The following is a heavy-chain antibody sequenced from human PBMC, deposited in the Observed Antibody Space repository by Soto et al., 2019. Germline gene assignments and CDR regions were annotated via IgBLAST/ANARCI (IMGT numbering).Heavy chain of an antibody. D-gene: IGHD2-8*01. J-gene: IGHJ4*02. CDR3: TTDPSPYCTNGVCYLDY. V-gene: IGHV3-15*07. Sequence: GGSLRLSCAASGFTFSNAWMNWVRQAPGKGLEWVGRIKSKTDGGTTDYAAPVKGRFTISRDDSKNTLYLQMNSLKTEDTAVYYCTTDPSPYCTNGVCYLDYWGQGTLLTVSS. CDR2: IKSKTDGGTT. CDR1: GFTFSNAW.